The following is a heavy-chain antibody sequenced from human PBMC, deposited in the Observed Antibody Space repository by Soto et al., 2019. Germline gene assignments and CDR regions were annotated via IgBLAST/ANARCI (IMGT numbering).Heavy chain of an antibody. CDR3: ARVRGSEADY. J-gene: IGHJ4*02. CDR2: INHSGST. V-gene: IGHV4-34*01. Sequence: QVQLQQWGAGLLKPSETLSLTCAVYGGSFSGYYWSWIRQPPGKGLEWIGEINHSGSTNYNPSLKSRVTISLDTSKNQSALKLSSVTAADTAVYYCARVRGSEADYWGQGTLVTVSS. CDR1: GGSFSGYY.